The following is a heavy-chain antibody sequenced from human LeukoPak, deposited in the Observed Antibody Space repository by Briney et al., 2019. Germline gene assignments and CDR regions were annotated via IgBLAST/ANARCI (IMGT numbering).Heavy chain of an antibody. D-gene: IGHD4-17*01. CDR1: GFTFDDYT. CDR2: ISWDGGST. V-gene: IGHV3-43*01. CDR3: AKAFDYGVMNNWFDP. Sequence: GGSLRLSCAASGFTFDDYTMHWVRQAPGKGLEWVSLISWDGGSTYYADSVKGRFTISRDNSKNSLYLQMNSLRTEDTALYYCAKAFDYGVMNNWFDPWGQGTLVTVSS. J-gene: IGHJ5*02.